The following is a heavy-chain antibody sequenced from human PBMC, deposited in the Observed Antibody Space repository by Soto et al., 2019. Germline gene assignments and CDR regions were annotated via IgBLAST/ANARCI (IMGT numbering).Heavy chain of an antibody. V-gene: IGHV1-69*02. J-gene: IGHJ6*02. CDR2: IIPILGIA. CDR1: GGTFSSYT. D-gene: IGHD3-22*01. Sequence: GASVKVSCKASGGTFSSYTISWVRQAPGQGLEWMGRIIPILGIANYAQKFQGRVTITADKSTSTAYMELSSLRSEDTAVYYCATNRWGRKVYYYDSSGPYGMAVWGQGTTVTVSS. CDR3: ATNRWGRKVYYYDSSGPYGMAV.